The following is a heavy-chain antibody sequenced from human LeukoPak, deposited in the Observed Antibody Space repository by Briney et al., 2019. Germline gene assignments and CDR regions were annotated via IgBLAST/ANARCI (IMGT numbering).Heavy chain of an antibody. CDR1: GGSISSVGYY. D-gene: IGHD2-15*01. CDR2: IYTSGNT. CDR3: ARGYCSGGSCLDY. V-gene: IGHV4-61*02. J-gene: IGHJ4*02. Sequence: PSETLSLTCTVSGGSISSVGYYWNWIRQPAGKGLEWIGLIYTSGNTNYNPSLKSRVTISIDTSKNQFSLKLSSVTAADTAVYYCARGYCSGGSCLDYWGQGTLVTVSS.